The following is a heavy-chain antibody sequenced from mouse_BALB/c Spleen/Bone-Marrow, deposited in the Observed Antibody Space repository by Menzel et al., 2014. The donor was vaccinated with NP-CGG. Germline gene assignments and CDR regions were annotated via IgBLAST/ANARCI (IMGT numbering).Heavy chain of an antibody. J-gene: IGHJ4*01. Sequence: VQLQQSGPELTKPGASVKISCKASGYLFTSYYMHRVKQSHGESLEWIGYFDPFNGGTSYNQKFKGKATLTVGKSSSTAYMHLSSLTSEDSAVYFCARSYDGYPYAMNYWGQGTSVTVSS. D-gene: IGHD2-3*01. CDR3: ARSYDGYPYAMNY. CDR2: FDPFNGGT. V-gene: IGHV1S135*01. CDR1: GYLFTSYY.